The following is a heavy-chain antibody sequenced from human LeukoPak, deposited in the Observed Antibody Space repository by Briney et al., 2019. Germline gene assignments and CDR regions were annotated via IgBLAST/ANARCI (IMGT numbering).Heavy chain of an antibody. CDR2: IYHSGST. V-gene: IGHV4-38-2*02. J-gene: IGHJ4*02. D-gene: IGHD2-15*01. Sequence: KPSETLSLTCTVSGYSISSGYYWGWIRQPPGKGLEWIGSIYHSGSTYYNPSLKSRVTISVDTSKNQFSLKLSSVTAADTAVYYCARERSSGEGYWGQGTLVTVSS. CDR1: GYSISSGYY. CDR3: ARERSSGEGY.